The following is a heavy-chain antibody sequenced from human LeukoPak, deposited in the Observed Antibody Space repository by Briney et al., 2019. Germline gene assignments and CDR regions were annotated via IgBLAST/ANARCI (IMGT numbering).Heavy chain of an antibody. V-gene: IGHV4-34*01. J-gene: IGHJ5*02. CDR1: GGFFSGDY. Sequence: SETLSLTCAVYGGFFSGDYWSWIRQPPGKGLEWIGEINHSGSTNYNPSLKSRVTISVDTSKNQFSLKLSSVTAADTAVYYCARGRYCSSTSCYRFRFDPWGQGTLVTVSS. D-gene: IGHD2-2*01. CDR2: INHSGST. CDR3: ARGRYCSSTSCYRFRFDP.